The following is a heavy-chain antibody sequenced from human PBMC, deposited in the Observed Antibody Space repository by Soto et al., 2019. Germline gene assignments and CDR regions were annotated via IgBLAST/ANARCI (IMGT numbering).Heavy chain of an antibody. CDR1: GYSFTSYW. Sequence: GESLKISCKGSGYSFTSYWIGWVRQMPGKGLEWMGIIYPGDSDTRYSPSFRGQVTISADKSISTAYLQWSSLKASDTAMYYCARIGYCISTSCYGEFDPWGQGTLVTVSS. CDR2: IYPGDSDT. D-gene: IGHD2-2*01. CDR3: ARIGYCISTSCYGEFDP. V-gene: IGHV5-51*01. J-gene: IGHJ5*02.